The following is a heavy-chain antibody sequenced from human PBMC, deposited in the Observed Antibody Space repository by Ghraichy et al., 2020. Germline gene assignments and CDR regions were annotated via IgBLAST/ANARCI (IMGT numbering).Heavy chain of an antibody. D-gene: IGHD3-10*01. V-gene: IGHV4-31*03. CDR3: ARDRRGGYYYYGMDV. Sequence: SETLSLTCTVSGGSISSGGYYWSWIRQHPGKGLEWIGYIYYSGSTYYNPSLKSRVTISVDTSKNQFSLKLSSVTAADTAVYYCARDRRGGYYYYGMDVWGQGTTVTVSS. CDR1: GGSISSGGYY. J-gene: IGHJ6*02. CDR2: IYYSGST.